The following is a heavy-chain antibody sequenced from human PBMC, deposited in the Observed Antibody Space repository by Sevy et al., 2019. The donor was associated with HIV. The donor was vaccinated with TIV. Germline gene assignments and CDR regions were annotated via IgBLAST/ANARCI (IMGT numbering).Heavy chain of an antibody. CDR2: LKSDVYGGTV. V-gene: IGHV3-49*04. CDR3: SRWKAAQSIFDY. D-gene: IGHD6-13*01. J-gene: IGHJ4*02. CDR1: GFTFGDYC. Sequence: GGYLRLSCTASGFTFGDYCMSWVRQAPGKGLEWIAFLKSDVYGGTVDHAASVRGRFVISRDDSKTIAYLQMNDLKTEESAVYYCSRWKAAQSIFDYWGQGALVTVSS.